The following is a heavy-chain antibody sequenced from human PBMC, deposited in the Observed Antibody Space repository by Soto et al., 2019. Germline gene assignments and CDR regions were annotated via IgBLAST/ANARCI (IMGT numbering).Heavy chain of an antibody. J-gene: IGHJ6*02. CDR3: VKGSNYYGMDV. CDR1: GFTFGDYA. Sequence: EVQLVESGGGLVHPGRSLRLSCAASGFTFGDYAIHWVRQAPGKGLEWVSGISWNSGVTVYADSVRGRFTVFRDNARNSVYLQMNSLRREDTCLYYCVKGSNYYGMDVWGQGTTVTVSS. V-gene: IGHV3-9*01. CDR2: ISWNSGVT.